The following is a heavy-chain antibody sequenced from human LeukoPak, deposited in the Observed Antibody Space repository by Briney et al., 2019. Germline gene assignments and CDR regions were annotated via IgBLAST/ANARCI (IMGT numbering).Heavy chain of an antibody. V-gene: IGHV1-2*02. J-gene: IGHJ4*02. D-gene: IGHD5-12*01. CDR2: INPHSGGT. CDR3: ARDRAWDSGYDSSLFDC. CDR1: GYTFTGYY. Sequence: ASVKVSCKASGYTFTGYYMHWARQAPGQGLEWMGWINPHSGGTDYAQKFQGRVTMTRDTSISTAYMELSRLRSDDTAVYYCARDRAWDSGYDSSLFDCWGQGTLVTVSS.